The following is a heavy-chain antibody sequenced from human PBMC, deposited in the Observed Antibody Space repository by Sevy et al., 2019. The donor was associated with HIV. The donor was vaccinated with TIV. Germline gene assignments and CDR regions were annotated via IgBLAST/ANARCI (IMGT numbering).Heavy chain of an antibody. V-gene: IGHV3-21*01. J-gene: IGHJ3*02. D-gene: IGHD3-22*01. CDR3: AIDYYDSSGYYYGGLRAFDI. Sequence: GGSLRLSCAASGFTFSSYSMNWVRQAPGKGLEWVSSISSSSSCIYYEDSVNDRFTISRDNAKNSLYLQMNSLRAEDTAVYYCAIDYYDSSGYYYGGLRAFDIWGQGTMVTVSS. CDR1: GFTFSSYS. CDR2: ISSSSSCI.